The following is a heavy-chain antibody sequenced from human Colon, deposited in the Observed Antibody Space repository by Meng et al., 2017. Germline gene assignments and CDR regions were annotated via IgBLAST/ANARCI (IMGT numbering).Heavy chain of an antibody. Sequence: QVQLQESGPGRVKPSGTLSLTCAVSGISISSAPYWSWIRQPPGKGLEWIGEINHSGRTNYTPSLKSRLTISVDTSKNQFSLNLRSVPAADTAVYFCGRPEGRWGQGTLVTVPQ. CDR3: GRPEGR. J-gene: IGHJ4*02. D-gene: IGHD6-6*01. V-gene: IGHV4-4*02. CDR2: INHSGRT. CDR1: GISISSAPY.